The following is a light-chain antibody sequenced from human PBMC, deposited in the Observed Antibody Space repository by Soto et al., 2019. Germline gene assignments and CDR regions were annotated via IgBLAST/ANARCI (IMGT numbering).Light chain of an antibody. V-gene: IGLV2-23*01. CDR2: EDT. J-gene: IGLJ2*01. CDR3: SSFAGSGTLVV. Sequence: QSALTQPASVSGSPGQSITISCTGTKTDIGNYNLVSWYQRHPDKAPQLIIYEDTKRPSGISNRFSASKSGTTASLTISGLQAEDEADYHCSSFAGSGTLVVFGGGTKLTVL. CDR1: KTDIGNYNL.